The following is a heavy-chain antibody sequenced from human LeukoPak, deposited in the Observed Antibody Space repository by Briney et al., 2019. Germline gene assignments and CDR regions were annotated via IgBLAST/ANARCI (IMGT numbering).Heavy chain of an antibody. CDR1: GFTFSDYY. Sequence: PGGSLRLSCAASGFTFSDYYMSWIRQAPGKGLEWVSYISSSGSTIYYADSVKGRFTISRDNAKNSLYLQMNSLRAEDTAVYYCARDSSSSGWINWFDPWGQGTLVTVSS. V-gene: IGHV3-11*04. D-gene: IGHD6-19*01. CDR3: ARDSSSSGWINWFDP. CDR2: ISSSGSTI. J-gene: IGHJ5*02.